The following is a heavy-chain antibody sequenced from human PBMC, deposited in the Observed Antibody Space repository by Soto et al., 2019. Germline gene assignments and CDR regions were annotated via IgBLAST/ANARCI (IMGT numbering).Heavy chain of an antibody. Sequence: ASVKVSCKASGYIFSNYGMSWVRQAPGQGLEWMGWISAYNGNTYYAQKIQDRVTMTTDTSTSTAYMELRSLRSDDTAVYYCARDLRAYIVVVPASVPVDYWAQGTLVNVSS. CDR2: ISAYNGNT. D-gene: IGHD2-2*01. V-gene: IGHV1-18*01. CDR1: GYIFSNYG. J-gene: IGHJ4*02. CDR3: ARDLRAYIVVVPASVPVDY.